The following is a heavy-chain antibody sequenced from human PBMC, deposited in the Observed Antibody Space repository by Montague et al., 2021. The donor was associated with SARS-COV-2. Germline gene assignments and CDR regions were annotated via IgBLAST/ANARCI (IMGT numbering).Heavy chain of an antibody. V-gene: IGHV6-1*01. Sequence: CAISGDSVSSNSATWNWVRQSLSRGLEWLGRTYYRSKWYNDYAVXXRCRVTINPDTSKNQFSLQLNSVTPEDTAIYYCTSGREGNYNVMDVWGQGTTVTVSS. CDR2: TYYRSKWYN. J-gene: IGHJ6*02. D-gene: IGHD1-1*01. CDR1: GDSVSSNSAT. CDR3: TSGREGNYNVMDV.